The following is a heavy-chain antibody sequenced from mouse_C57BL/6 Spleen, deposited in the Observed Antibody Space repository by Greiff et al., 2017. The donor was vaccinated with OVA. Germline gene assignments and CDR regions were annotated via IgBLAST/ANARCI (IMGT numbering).Heavy chain of an antibody. Sequence: EVKLQESGPELVKPGASVKIPCKASGYTFTDYNMDWVKQSHGKSLEWIGDINPNNGGTIYNQKFKGKATLTVDKSSSTAYMELRSLTSEDTAVYYCARGVYWYFDVWGTGTTVTVSS. J-gene: IGHJ1*03. V-gene: IGHV1-18*01. CDR1: GYTFTDYN. CDR3: ARGVYWYFDV. CDR2: INPNNGGT.